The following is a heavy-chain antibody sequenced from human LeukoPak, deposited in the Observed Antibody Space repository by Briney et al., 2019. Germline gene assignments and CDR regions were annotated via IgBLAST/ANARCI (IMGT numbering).Heavy chain of an antibody. Sequence: ASVKVSCKASGGTFSSYAISWVRQAPGQGLEWMGWISAYNGNTNYAQKLQGRVTMTTDTSTSTAYMELRSLRSDDTAVYYCARDWSIAAGYDAFDIWGQGTMVTVSS. J-gene: IGHJ3*02. CDR2: ISAYNGNT. CDR1: GGTFSSYA. V-gene: IGHV1-18*01. D-gene: IGHD6-6*01. CDR3: ARDWSIAAGYDAFDI.